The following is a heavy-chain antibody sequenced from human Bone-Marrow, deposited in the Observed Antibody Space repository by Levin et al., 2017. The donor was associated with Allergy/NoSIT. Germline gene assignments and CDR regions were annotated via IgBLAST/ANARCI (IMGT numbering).Heavy chain of an antibody. CDR3: ARESHPYCGGDCYPVDY. CDR2: ISYDGSNK. CDR1: GFTFSSYA. J-gene: IGHJ4*02. V-gene: IGHV3-30-3*01. Sequence: GGSLRLSCAASGFTFSSYAMHWVRQAPGKGLEWVAVISYDGSNKYYADSVKGRFTISRDNSKNTLYLQMNSLRAEDTAVYYCARESHPYCGGDCYPVDYWGQGTLVTVSS. D-gene: IGHD2-21*02.